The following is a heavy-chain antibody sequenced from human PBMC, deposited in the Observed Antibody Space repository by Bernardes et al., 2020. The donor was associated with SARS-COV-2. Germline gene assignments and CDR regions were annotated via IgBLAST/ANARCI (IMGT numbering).Heavy chain of an antibody. CDR1: GASISSSNYY. CDR2: IYSRGSS. J-gene: IGHJ4*02. CDR3: ARDRGEVVTLFGVVTGPQYFDF. D-gene: IGHD3-3*01. V-gene: IGHV4-39*07. Sequence: SETLSLTCTVSGASISSSNYYWGWIRQPPGKGLEWVGSIYSRGSSYYNPSLQSRVSASVDTSKNQFSLELRSVTAADTAVYYCARDRGEVVTLFGVVTGPQYFDFWGQGTLVTVSS.